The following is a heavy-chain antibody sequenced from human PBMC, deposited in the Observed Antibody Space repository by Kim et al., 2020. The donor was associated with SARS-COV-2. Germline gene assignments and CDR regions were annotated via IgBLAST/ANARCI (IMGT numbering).Heavy chain of an antibody. J-gene: IGHJ4*02. V-gene: IGHV1-18*01. CDR1: GYTFTSYG. D-gene: IGHD2-2*01. CDR3: ARVYFSSGLPYYFDY. CDR2: ISAYNGNT. Sequence: ASVKVSCKASGYTFTSYGISWVRQAPGQGLEWMGWISAYNGNTNYAQKLQGRVTMTTDTSTSTAYMELGSLRSDDTAVYYCARVYFSSGLPYYFDYWGQGTLVTVSS.